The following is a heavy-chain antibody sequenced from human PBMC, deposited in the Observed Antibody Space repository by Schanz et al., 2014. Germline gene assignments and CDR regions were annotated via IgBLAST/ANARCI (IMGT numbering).Heavy chain of an antibody. J-gene: IGHJ4*02. D-gene: IGHD2-21*01. V-gene: IGHV1-69*09. CDR1: GYTFTRSG. CDR3: ARDRLECGAECYSVEVFEI. CDR2: ISPILGIA. Sequence: QVQLVQSGGEVKTPGASVKVSCKASGYTFTRSGISWVRQAPGQGLEWMGWISPILGIATYAQKFQGRLTITADKSTSTAYMELSSLRSEDTAVYYCARDRLECGAECYSVEVFEIWGQGTLVTVSS.